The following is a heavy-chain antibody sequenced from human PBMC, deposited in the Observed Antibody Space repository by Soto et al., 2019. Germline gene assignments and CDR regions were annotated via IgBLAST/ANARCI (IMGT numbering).Heavy chain of an antibody. V-gene: IGHV4-34*01. D-gene: IGHD6-13*01. CDR3: ARIFTGSSWYGLFRPQDDY. J-gene: IGHJ4*02. CDR2: INHSGST. Sequence: KPSETLSLTCAVYGGSFSGYYWSWIRQPPGKGLEWIGEINHSGSTNYNPSLKSRVTISVDTSKNQFSLKLSSVTAADTAVYYCARIFTGSSWYGLFRPQDDYWGQGTLVTSPQ. CDR1: GGSFSGYY.